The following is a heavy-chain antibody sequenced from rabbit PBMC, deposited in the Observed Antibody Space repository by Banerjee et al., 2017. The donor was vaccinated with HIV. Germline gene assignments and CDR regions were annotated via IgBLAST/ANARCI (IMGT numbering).Heavy chain of an antibody. V-gene: IGHV1S40*01. D-gene: IGHD6-1*01. J-gene: IGHJ4*01. CDR2: IGTHNGNT. CDR3: ARDGGYSGYGDANL. Sequence: QSLEESGGDLVKPGASLTLTCTASGFSFSSGYDMYWVRQAPGKGLEWIGCIGTHNGNTYYANWAKGRFTISKTSSTTVTLQMTSLTAADTATYFCARDGGYSGYGDANLWGPGTLVTVS. CDR1: GFSFSSGYD.